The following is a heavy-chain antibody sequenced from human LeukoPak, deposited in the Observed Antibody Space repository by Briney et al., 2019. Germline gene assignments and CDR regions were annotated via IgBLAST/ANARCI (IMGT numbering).Heavy chain of an antibody. V-gene: IGHV3-30*03. J-gene: IGHJ6*02. CDR3: AGESLPASNYSSTMDV. Sequence: GGSLRLSCAASGFTFSDCDTHWVRQAPGKGLVWVALISYDGSVKSYADSVKGRFTVSRDKSKNRVYLQMNSLTIEDTALYYCAGESLPASNYSSTMDVWGQGTTVTVSS. CDR2: ISYDGSVK. D-gene: IGHD2-21*01. CDR1: GFTFSDCD.